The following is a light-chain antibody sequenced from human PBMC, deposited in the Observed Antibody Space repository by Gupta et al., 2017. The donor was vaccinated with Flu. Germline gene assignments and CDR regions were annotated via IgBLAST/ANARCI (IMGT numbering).Light chain of an antibody. CDR3: QVWDSSSDHPRVV. CDR1: NIGSKS. Sequence: SYVLTQPPSVSVAPGQTARITCRGNNIGSKSVHWYQQKPGQAPVLVVYDDSDRPSGIPERVSGSNSGNTATLTISRVEAGDEADDDCQVWDSSSDHPRVVFGGGTKLTVL. J-gene: IGLJ2*01. CDR2: DDS. V-gene: IGLV3-21*02.